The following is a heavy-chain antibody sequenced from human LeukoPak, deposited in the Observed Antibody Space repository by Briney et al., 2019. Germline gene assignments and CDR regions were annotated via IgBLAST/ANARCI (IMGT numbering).Heavy chain of an antibody. D-gene: IGHD3-10*01. V-gene: IGHV3-7*01. CDR2: VKEDGSEK. Sequence: PGGSLRLSCAASGFSFSDFWINWVRQAPGKGLEWVANVKEDGSEKNYADTVKGRFTISSDKSKNSLYLQMNSLRAEDTAVYYCARESITMVRGHNWFDPWGQGTLVTVSS. J-gene: IGHJ5*02. CDR1: GFSFSDFW. CDR3: ARESITMVRGHNWFDP.